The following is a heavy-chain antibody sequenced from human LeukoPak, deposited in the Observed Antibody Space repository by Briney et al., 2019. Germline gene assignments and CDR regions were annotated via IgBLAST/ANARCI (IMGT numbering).Heavy chain of an antibody. D-gene: IGHD6-19*01. J-gene: IGHJ4*02. CDR1: GFTFSSYA. V-gene: IGHV3-64*01. CDR2: ISSNGGST. Sequence: GGSLRLSCAASGFTFSSYAMHWVRQAPGKGLEYVSAISSNGGSTYYANSVKGRFTISRDNSKNTLYLQMGSLRAEDMAVYYCATPWGSGIAVAYFDYWGQGTLVTVSS. CDR3: ATPWGSGIAVAYFDY.